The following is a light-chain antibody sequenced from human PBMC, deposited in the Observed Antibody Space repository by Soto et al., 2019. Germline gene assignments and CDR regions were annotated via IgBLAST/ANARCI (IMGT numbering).Light chain of an antibody. CDR2: GAS. CDR1: QTINNN. J-gene: IGKJ5*01. CDR3: QQRSNWPSIT. Sequence: IVLRQSPATLSSFPGDRGSLSCRASQTINNNVAWYQLKDGQVPRLLIYGASTRATDVPARFSGSGSGTDFTLTINSLEPEDFAVYYCQQRSNWPSITFGQGTRLEIK. V-gene: IGKV3-11*01.